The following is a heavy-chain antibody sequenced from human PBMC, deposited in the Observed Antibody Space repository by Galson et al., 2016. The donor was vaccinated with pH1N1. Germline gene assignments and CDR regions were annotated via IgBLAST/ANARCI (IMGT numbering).Heavy chain of an antibody. CDR3: ARIRDGDYVGWVDP. D-gene: IGHD4-17*01. Sequence: PALVKPPQTLTLTCTSSGFSLSTSGMCVTWIRQPLGKALEWLAVIDWDDNRYYSTSLKTRLTISKDTSKDQVVLTMTNMDPVDTATYYCARIRDGDYVGWVDPWGQGTLVTVSS. CDR2: IDWDDNR. CDR1: GFSLSTSGMC. V-gene: IGHV2-70*01. J-gene: IGHJ5*02.